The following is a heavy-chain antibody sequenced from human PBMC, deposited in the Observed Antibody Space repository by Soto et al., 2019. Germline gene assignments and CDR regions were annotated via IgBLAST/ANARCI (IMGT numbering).Heavy chain of an antibody. Sequence: DVQLEQSGAEMKTPGDSLRISCKGSGYSFTTYRITWVRQMPGKGLQWMGNIDPRDSYTNYSPSFQGHVTISTDRSINTAYLQWSSLEASDTGIYYCAREKSDLELFNWCDPWGQGTLVTVSS. CDR3: AREKSDLELFNWCDP. J-gene: IGHJ5*02. D-gene: IGHD1-7*01. V-gene: IGHV5-10-1*03. CDR2: IDPRDSYT. CDR1: GYSFTTYR.